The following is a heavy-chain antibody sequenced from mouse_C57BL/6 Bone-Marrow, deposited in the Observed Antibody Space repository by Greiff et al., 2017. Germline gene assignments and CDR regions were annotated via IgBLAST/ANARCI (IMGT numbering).Heavy chain of an antibody. J-gene: IGHJ2*01. CDR1: GYTFTSYW. V-gene: IGHV1-52*01. D-gene: IGHD4-1*01. CDR3: AKWLAGTDD. CDR2: IDPSDSET. Sequence: VQLQQPGAELVRPGSSVKLSCKASGYTFTSYWMHWVKQRPIQGLEWIGNIDPSDSETHYNQKFKDKATLTVDKTSSTTYMQLSSLTSEDAAVYNCAKWLAGTDDWGQGTTLTVSS.